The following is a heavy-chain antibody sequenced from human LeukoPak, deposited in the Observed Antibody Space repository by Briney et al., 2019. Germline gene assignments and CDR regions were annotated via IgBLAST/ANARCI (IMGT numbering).Heavy chain of an antibody. CDR1: GYTFTSYY. D-gene: IGHD5-24*01. Sequence: GESLKISCKGSGYTFTSYYMHWVRQAPGQELEWMGWINPNSGGTNYAQKFQGRVTMTRDTSISIAYMELSRLRSDDTAVYYCASRDGYAFDYWGQGTLVTVSS. CDR2: INPNSGGT. V-gene: IGHV1-2*02. J-gene: IGHJ4*02. CDR3: ASRDGYAFDY.